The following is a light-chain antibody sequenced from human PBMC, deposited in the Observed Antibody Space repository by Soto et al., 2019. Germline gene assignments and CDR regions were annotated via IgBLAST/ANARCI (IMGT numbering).Light chain of an antibody. CDR3: AASDDSLNALV. CDR1: SSNIGSNA. CDR2: SNN. V-gene: IGLV1-44*01. J-gene: IGLJ2*01. Sequence: QSALTQPPSASGTPGQRVTISCSGSSSNIGSNAVNWYQQLPGTAPKLLIYSNNQRPSGVPDRFSGSNSGTSASLAISGLQSEDEADYYCAASDDSLNALVFGGGTMLTVL.